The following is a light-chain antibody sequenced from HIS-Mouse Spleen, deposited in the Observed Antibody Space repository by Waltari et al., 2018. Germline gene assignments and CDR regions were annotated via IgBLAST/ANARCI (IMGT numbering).Light chain of an antibody. Sequence: QSALTQPASVSGSPGQSITISCTGTSSDVGGYNYVSWYRQHPSKAPKPMIYDISKRPSGGSNRFSGSKSGNTDSLTISGLHAEDEADYYCSSYTSSSFNVVFGGGTKLTVL. J-gene: IGLJ2*01. CDR2: DIS. CDR1: SSDVGGYNY. V-gene: IGLV2-14*03. CDR3: SSYTSSSFNVV.